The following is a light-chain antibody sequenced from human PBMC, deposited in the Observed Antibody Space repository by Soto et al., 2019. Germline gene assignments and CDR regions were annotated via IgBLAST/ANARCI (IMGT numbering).Light chain of an antibody. J-gene: IGKJ2*02. V-gene: IGKV4-1*01. CDR1: QSVLYSSNNKNY. CDR3: QQHYSTPRT. Sequence: DIVMTQSPDSLAVSLGERATINCKSSQSVLYSSNNKNYLAWYQQKPGQPPKLLIYWASTRESGVPDRFSGSGSGTDFTLTISSLQAEHVAVYYCQQHYSTPRTFGQGTKLEIK. CDR2: WAS.